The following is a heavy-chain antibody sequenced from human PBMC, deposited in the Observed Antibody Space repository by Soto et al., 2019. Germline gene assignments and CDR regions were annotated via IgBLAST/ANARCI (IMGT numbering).Heavy chain of an antibody. Sequence: SETLSLTCTVSGDSISSGANYWSWIRQPPGKGLEWIGYIYYSGSTYYNPTLKSRVTITVDRSKNFFSLKLSSVTAADTAVYYCARFDILTVYGCMDVWGQGTTVTVSS. J-gene: IGHJ6*02. CDR1: GDSISSGANY. CDR2: IYYSGST. D-gene: IGHD3-9*01. CDR3: ARFDILTVYGCMDV. V-gene: IGHV4-30-4*01.